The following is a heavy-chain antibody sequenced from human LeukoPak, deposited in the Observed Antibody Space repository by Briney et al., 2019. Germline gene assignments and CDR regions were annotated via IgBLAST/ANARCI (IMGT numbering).Heavy chain of an antibody. V-gene: IGHV5-51*01. Sequence: GESLKISCKGSGYSFTSYWIGWVRQMPGKGLEWMGIIYPGDSDTRYSPSFQGQVTISADKSISTAYLQWSSLKASDTAMYYCARGGYGSGSYYMGQVAFDYWGQGTLVTVSS. CDR2: IYPGDSDT. CDR1: GYSFTSYW. CDR3: ARGGYGSGSYYMGQVAFDY. J-gene: IGHJ4*02. D-gene: IGHD3-10*01.